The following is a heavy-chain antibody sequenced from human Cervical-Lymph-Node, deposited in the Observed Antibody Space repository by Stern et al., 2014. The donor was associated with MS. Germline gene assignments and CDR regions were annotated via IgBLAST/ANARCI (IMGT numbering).Heavy chain of an antibody. J-gene: IGHJ5*02. Sequence: EVQLVESGGGLVKPGGSLRLSCTASGFAFSSYTMHWVRPPPGKGLEGVSSISGGSNYIFYGDSVKGRFTISRDNAKKSLYLQMNSLRAEDTAFYYCARQDYSDNPRALHTFAPWGQGTLVTVSS. CDR1: GFAFSSYT. D-gene: IGHD3-22*01. V-gene: IGHV3-21*01. CDR2: ISGGSNYI. CDR3: ARQDYSDNPRALHTFAP.